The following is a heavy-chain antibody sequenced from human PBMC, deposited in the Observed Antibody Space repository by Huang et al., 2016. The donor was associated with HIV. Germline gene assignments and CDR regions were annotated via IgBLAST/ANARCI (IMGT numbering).Heavy chain of an antibody. Sequence: QVLLVESGGGVVQPGKSLRLSCTASGLAFSNNAMHWVRQAPGKGLEWVAVVSFDGSQTYVADSVNDRFTISRDNSKSTLFLQMSSLRPDDTAVYYCASAPARALSYFDNWGQGTLVTVSS. CDR2: VSFDGSQT. V-gene: IGHV3-30*04. CDR1: GLAFSNNA. CDR3: ASAPARALSYFDN. D-gene: IGHD3-10*01. J-gene: IGHJ4*02.